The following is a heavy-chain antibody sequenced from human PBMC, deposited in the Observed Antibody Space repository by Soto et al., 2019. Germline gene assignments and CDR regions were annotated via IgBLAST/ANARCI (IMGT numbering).Heavy chain of an antibody. Sequence: EVQLLESGGGLVQPGGSLRLSCAASGFTFSSYALNWVRQAPGKGREWVSVISGSGDNTYYADSVKGRFTISRDNSKNTLYLQMNSLRAEDTAVYYCAKDLGTDDFWSAYYTYYYMDVWGKGTTVTVSS. D-gene: IGHD3-3*01. V-gene: IGHV3-23*01. CDR3: AKDLGTDDFWSAYYTYYYMDV. CDR2: ISGSGDNT. CDR1: GFTFSSYA. J-gene: IGHJ6*03.